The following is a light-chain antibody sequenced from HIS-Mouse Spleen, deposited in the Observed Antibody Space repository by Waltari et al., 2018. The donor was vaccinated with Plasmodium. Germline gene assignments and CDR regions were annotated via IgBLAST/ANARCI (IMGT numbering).Light chain of an antibody. V-gene: IGLV2-23*03. Sequence: QSALTQPASVSGSPGQSITIPCTGTSSDVGSYHLVSWYQQHPAKAPRLMIYEGSTRPSGVSNRFSGSKSGNTASLTSSGLQAEDEADYYCCSYAGSSTFVVFGGGTKLTVL. CDR3: CSYAGSSTFVV. CDR2: EGS. CDR1: SSDVGSYHL. J-gene: IGLJ2*01.